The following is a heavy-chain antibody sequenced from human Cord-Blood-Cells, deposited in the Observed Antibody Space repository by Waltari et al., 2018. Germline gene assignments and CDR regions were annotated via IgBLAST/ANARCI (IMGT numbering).Heavy chain of an antibody. CDR2: INHSGST. CDR3: ARGTDDILYYYYMDV. CDR1: GGSFSGYY. V-gene: IGHV4-34*01. Sequence: QWGAGLLQPSETLSLTCAVYGGSFSGYYWSWIRQPPGKGLEWIGEINHSGSTNYNPSLKSRVTISVDTSKNQFSLKLSSVTAAETAVYYCARGTDDILYYYYMDVWGKGTTVTVSS. J-gene: IGHJ6*03.